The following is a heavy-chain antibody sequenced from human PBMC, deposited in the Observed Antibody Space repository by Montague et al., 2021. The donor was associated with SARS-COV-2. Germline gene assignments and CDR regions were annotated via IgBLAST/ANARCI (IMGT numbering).Heavy chain of an antibody. CDR1: GGSISSYY. J-gene: IGHJ3*01. D-gene: IGHD5-18*01. CDR3: ARGSYGPDDFDF. V-gene: IGHV4-59*01. Sequence: SETLSLTCTVSGGSISSYYWSWIRQPPGKGLEWIGYIYYSGSTNXNPSLKSRVTISVDTSKNQFSLKLNSVTAADTAVYYCARGSYGPDDFDFWGHGLMVTVSS. CDR2: IYYSGST.